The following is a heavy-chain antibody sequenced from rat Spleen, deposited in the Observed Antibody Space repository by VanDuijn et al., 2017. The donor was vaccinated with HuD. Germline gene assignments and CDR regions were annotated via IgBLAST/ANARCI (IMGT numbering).Heavy chain of an antibody. CDR2: ITYDGGII. V-gene: IGHV5-20*01. CDR1: GFTFSNYY. D-gene: IGHD5-1*01. J-gene: IGHJ2*01. CDR3: AKVELGYFDC. Sequence: EVQLVESGGGLVQPGRSMKLSCAASGFTFSNYYMAWVRQAPTKVLEWVASITYDGGIIFYRDSVKGRFTISRDNAKSTLYLQMESLRSEDTATYYCAKVELGYFDCWGQGVMVTVSS.